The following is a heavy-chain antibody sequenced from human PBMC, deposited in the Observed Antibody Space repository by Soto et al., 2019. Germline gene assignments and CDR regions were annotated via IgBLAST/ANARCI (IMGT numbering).Heavy chain of an antibody. CDR1: GGSFSGYD. V-gene: IGHV4-34*01. J-gene: IGHJ4*02. CDR2: INHSGST. Sequence: SGTLCLTCAVDGGSFSGYDGTWIRQPPGTGLEWIGEINHSGSTNYNPSLRSRVTISVDTSKNQFSLKLTSVTAADTAVYYCARDKITGLFDYWGQGTLVTSPQ. CDR3: ARDKITGLFDY. D-gene: IGHD2-8*02.